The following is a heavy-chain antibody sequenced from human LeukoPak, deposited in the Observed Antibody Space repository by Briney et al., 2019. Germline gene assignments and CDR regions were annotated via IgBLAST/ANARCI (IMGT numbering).Heavy chain of an antibody. Sequence: SETLSLTCTVSGASISSSSYYWGWIRQPPGKGLEWIGSIYYSGSTYYNPSLKSRVTISVDTSKNQFSLKLSSVTAADTAVYYCARQADLTTMIVVVIDRSRDAFDIWGQGTMVTVSS. D-gene: IGHD3-22*01. V-gene: IGHV4-39*01. CDR1: GASISSSSYY. CDR3: ARQADLTTMIVVVIDRSRDAFDI. J-gene: IGHJ3*02. CDR2: IYYSGST.